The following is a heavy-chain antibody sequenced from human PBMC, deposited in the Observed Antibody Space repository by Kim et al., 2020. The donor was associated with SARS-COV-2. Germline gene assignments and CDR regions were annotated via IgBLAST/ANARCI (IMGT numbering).Heavy chain of an antibody. D-gene: IGHD2-2*01. CDR1: GGSISSYY. Sequence: SETLSLTCTVSGGSISSYYWSWIRQPPGKGLEWIGYIYYSGSTNYNPSLKSRVTISVDTSKNQFSLKLSSVTAADTAVYYCARVLPYCSSTSCYRYAFDIWGQGTMVTVSS. J-gene: IGHJ3*02. CDR2: IYYSGST. V-gene: IGHV4-59*01. CDR3: ARVLPYCSSTSCYRYAFDI.